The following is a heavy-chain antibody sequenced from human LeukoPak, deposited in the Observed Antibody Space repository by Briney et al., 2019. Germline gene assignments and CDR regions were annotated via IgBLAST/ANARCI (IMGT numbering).Heavy chain of an antibody. CDR2: IWPDGSNK. CDR1: GFTFISYG. Sequence: GGSLRLSCTASGFTFISYGMHWVRQAPGKGLEWVAVIWPDGSNKFYVDSVKSRFTISRDNSKNTLDLQMNSLRAEDTAVYYCAREPGEYSLFPYYYFGMDVWGQGTTVTVSS. J-gene: IGHJ6*02. CDR3: AREPGEYSLFPYYYFGMDV. V-gene: IGHV3-33*01. D-gene: IGHD6-6*01.